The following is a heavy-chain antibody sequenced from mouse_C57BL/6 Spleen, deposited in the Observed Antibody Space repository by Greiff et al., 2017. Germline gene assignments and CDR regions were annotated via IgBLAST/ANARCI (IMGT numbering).Heavy chain of an antibody. V-gene: IGHV1-74*01. CDR2: CHPSDSDT. CDR1: GYTFTSYW. Sequence: QVHVKQPGAELVKPGASVKVSCKASGYTFTSYWMHWVKQRPGQGLEWIGRCHPSDSDTNYNQKFKGKATLTVDKSSSTAYMQLSSLTSEDSAVYYCAILEDYGMSFAYWGQGTLVTVSA. J-gene: IGHJ3*01. CDR3: AILEDYGMSFAY. D-gene: IGHD2-4*01.